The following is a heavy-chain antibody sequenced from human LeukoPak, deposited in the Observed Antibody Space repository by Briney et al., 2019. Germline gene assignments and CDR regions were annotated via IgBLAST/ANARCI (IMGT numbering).Heavy chain of an antibody. D-gene: IGHD3-22*01. Sequence: GGSLRLSCAASGFTFSSYAMSWVRQAPGKGLEWVSAISGSGGSTYYADSVKGRLTISRDNSKNTLYLQMNSLRAEDTAVYYCATLANYYDSSGYDYWGRGTLVTVSS. CDR2: ISGSGGST. CDR3: ATLANYYDSSGYDY. CDR1: GFTFSSYA. J-gene: IGHJ4*02. V-gene: IGHV3-23*01.